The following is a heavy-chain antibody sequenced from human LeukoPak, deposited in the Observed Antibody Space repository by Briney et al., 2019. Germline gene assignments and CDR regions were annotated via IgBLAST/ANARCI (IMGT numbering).Heavy chain of an antibody. CDR1: GFTLRSYA. CDR3: VKQLGYCSDGSCYFDF. Sequence: GGSLRLSCGASGFTLRSYAMSWVRQAPGKGVEGVSAISDSGSYTYDADSVKGRFAISRDNSKSTLFLQMNSLRAEDTAVYYCVKQLGYCSDGSCYFDFWGQGSLVTVSS. CDR2: ISDSGSYT. V-gene: IGHV3-23*01. J-gene: IGHJ4*02. D-gene: IGHD2-15*01.